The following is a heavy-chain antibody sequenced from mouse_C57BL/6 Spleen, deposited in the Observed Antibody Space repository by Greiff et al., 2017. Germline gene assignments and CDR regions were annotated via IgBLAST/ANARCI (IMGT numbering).Heavy chain of an antibody. CDR1: GYTFTSYW. J-gene: IGHJ1*03. CDR2: IYPGSGST. CDR3: ARVPYYYGSSYWYFDV. Sequence: QVQLKQPGAELVKPGASVKMSCKASGYTFTSYWITWVKQRPGQGLEWIGDIYPGSGSTNYNEKFKSKATLTVDTSSSTAYMQLSSLTSEDSAVYYCARVPYYYGSSYWYFDVWGTGTTVTVSS. V-gene: IGHV1-55*01. D-gene: IGHD1-1*01.